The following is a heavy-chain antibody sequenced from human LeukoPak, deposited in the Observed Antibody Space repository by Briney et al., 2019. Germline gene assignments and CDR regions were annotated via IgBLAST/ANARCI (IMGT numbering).Heavy chain of an antibody. CDR2: ISAYNGNT. CDR3: AREEAEYCSGGSCYWDDAFDI. J-gene: IGHJ3*02. D-gene: IGHD2-15*01. CDR1: GYTFTSYG. V-gene: IGHV1-18*01. Sequence: GASVKVSCKASGYTFTSYGISWVRQAPGQGLEWMGWISAYNGNTNYAQKLRGRVTMTTDTSTSTAYMELRSLRSDDTAVYYCAREEAEYCSGGSCYWDDAFDIWGQGTMVTVSS.